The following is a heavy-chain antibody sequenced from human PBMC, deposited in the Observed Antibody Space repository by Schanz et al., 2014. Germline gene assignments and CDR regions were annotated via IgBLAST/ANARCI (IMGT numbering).Heavy chain of an antibody. CDR3: ARDRRRYCSTASCLHDNWFDP. J-gene: IGHJ5*02. V-gene: IGHV1-69*09. CDR1: GYPFTSDD. Sequence: QVQLVQSGAEMKKPGASVKVSCRASGYPFTSDDITWVRQAPGQGLEWMGRIIPILGIANYAQKCQGRVTITADKSTSTAYMELRSLRSDDTAVYYCARDRRRYCSTASCLHDNWFDPWGQGTLVIVSS. D-gene: IGHD2-2*01. CDR2: IIPILGIA.